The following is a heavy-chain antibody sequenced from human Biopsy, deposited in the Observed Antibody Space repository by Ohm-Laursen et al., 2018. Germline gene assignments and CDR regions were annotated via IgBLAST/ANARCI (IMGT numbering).Heavy chain of an antibody. Sequence: ASVKVSCKVSGYSLIELSMYWVRQAPGKGLEWMGSFDLDDGETINVQRFQGRVTMTADTSTDTAYMEMSGLRSDDTAVYYCARSRGNSGIATIYYYGMDVWGQGTTVTVSS. CDR1: GYSLIELS. CDR2: FDLDDGET. D-gene: IGHD3-10*01. V-gene: IGHV1-24*01. CDR3: ARSRGNSGIATIYYYGMDV. J-gene: IGHJ6*02.